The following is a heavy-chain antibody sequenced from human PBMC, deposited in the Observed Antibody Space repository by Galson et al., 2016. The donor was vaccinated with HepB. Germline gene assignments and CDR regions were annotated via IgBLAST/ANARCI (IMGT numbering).Heavy chain of an antibody. J-gene: IGHJ6*02. V-gene: IGHV3-30*18. D-gene: IGHD3-16*01. CDR1: GFTFSSCW. CDR2: TSYDGETK. CDR3: AKDWGLGV. Sequence: SLRLSCAASGFTFSSCWMTWVRQAPDKGLEFVAATSYDGETKYYADSVRGRFTISRDNSKNTLYLQMNSLRVEDTALYYCAKDWGLGVWGQGTTVTVSS.